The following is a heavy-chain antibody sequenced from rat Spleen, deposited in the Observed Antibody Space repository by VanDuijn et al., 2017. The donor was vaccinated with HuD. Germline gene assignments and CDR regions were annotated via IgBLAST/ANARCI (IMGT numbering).Heavy chain of an antibody. Sequence: EVQLVESGGGLVQPGRSMKLSCAASGFTFSNYGMAWVCQAPTKGLEWVASITNTGGNTYYPDSVRGRFVISKDDAKNTGYLQINNLRSEDTAMYYCASELGHNWFAYWGQGTLVTVSS. D-gene: IGHD5-1*01. V-gene: IGHV5S13*01. CDR1: GFTFSNYG. CDR3: ASELGHNWFAY. CDR2: ITNTGGNT. J-gene: IGHJ3*01.